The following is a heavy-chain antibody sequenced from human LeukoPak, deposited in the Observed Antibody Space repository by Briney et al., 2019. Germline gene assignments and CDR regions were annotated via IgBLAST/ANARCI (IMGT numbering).Heavy chain of an antibody. CDR1: GGSISSGGYS. V-gene: IGHV4-30-2*01. CDR2: IYHSGST. J-gene: IGHJ6*02. CDR3: ARGRGPYYYGMDV. D-gene: IGHD3-10*01. Sequence: SQTLSLTCAVSGGSISSGGYSWSWIRQPPGKGLEWIGYIYHSGSTYYNPPLKSRVTISVDRSKNQFSLKLSSVTAADTAVYYCARGRGPYYYGMDVWGQGTTVTVSS.